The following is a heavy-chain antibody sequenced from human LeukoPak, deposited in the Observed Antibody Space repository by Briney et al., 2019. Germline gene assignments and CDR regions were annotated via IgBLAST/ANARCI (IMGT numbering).Heavy chain of an antibody. V-gene: IGHV3-15*01. Sequence: GGSLRLFCAGSGFTFSHAWMSWVRQGPGKGLEWVGRIKSKADGGTTDYAAPVKGRLTISRDDSENTLYLQMNSLKSEDTPVYYCTVDTNTDSQYYWGQGTLVTVSS. J-gene: IGHJ4*02. CDR1: GFTFSHAW. CDR3: TVDTNTDSQYY. CDR2: IKSKADGGTT. D-gene: IGHD2-8*01.